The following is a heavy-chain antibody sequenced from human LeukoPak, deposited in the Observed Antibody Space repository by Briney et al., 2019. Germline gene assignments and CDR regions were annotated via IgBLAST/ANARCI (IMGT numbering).Heavy chain of an antibody. Sequence: SETLSLTCTVSGGSISSSSYYWGWIRQPPGKGLEWVGSIYYSGSTYYNPSLKSRVTISVDTSKNQFSLKLSSVTAADTAVYYCARVGGVVVTAIPDAFDIWGQGTMVTVSS. D-gene: IGHD2-21*02. CDR3: ARVGGVVVTAIPDAFDI. V-gene: IGHV4-39*07. CDR2: IYYSGST. CDR1: GGSISSSSYY. J-gene: IGHJ3*02.